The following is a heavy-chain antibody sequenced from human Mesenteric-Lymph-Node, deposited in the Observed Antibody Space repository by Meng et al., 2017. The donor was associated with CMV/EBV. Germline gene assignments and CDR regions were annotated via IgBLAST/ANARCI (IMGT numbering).Heavy chain of an antibody. D-gene: IGHD2-2*01. CDR2: ISYDGSDE. CDR3: AREGVAAAFTLGAFDI. V-gene: IGHV3-30*04. CDR1: GFTFSDYA. J-gene: IGHJ3*02. Sequence: GESLKISCAASGFTFSDYAMHWVRQAPGKGLEWVAVISYDGSDEYYADSVKGRFTISRDNSKNTPYLQMNSLRAEDTDVYYCAREGVAAAFTLGAFDIWGQGTMVTVSS.